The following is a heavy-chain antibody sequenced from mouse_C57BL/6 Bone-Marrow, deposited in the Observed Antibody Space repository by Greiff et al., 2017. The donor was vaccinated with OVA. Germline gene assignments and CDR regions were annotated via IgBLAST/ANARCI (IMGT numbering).Heavy chain of an antibody. CDR3: ARSGYY. J-gene: IGHJ2*01. CDR2: IDPSDSYT. V-gene: IGHV1-59*01. Sequence: VQLKQPGAELVRPGTSVKLSCKASGYTFTSYWMHWVKQRPGQGLEWIGVIDPSDSYTNYNQKFKGKATLTVDTSSSTAYMQLSSLTSEDSAVYYCARSGYYWGQGTTLTVSS. CDR1: GYTFTSYW.